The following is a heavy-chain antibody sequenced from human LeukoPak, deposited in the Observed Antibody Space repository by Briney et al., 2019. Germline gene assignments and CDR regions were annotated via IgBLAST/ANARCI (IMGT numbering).Heavy chain of an antibody. CDR1: GGSISSGDYY. Sequence: SETLSLTCTVSGGSISSGDYYWSWIRQPPGKGLEWIGYIYYSGSTYYNPSLKGRATISVDTSKNQFSLKLSSVTAADTAVYYCARDRSGSYYSGNAFDIWGQGTRVTVSS. V-gene: IGHV4-30-4*01. CDR3: ARDRSGSYYSGNAFDI. J-gene: IGHJ3*02. D-gene: IGHD1-26*01. CDR2: IYYSGST.